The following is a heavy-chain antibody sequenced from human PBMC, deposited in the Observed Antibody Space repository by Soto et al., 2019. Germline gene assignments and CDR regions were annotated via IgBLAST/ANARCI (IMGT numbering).Heavy chain of an antibody. V-gene: IGHV4-61*01. J-gene: IGHJ4*02. CDR1: GGSIGNSTYY. D-gene: IGHD6-13*01. CDR2: IFFLGST. CDR3: ARQFSPAAAEYYFDH. Sequence: ETLSLTCTVTGGSIGNSTYYWNWIRHLPGKGLEWIGYIFFLGSTNYNPSLKSRVTISVDTSKNQFSLKLRSVTAADTAVYYCARQFSPAAAEYYFDHWGQGTPVTVSS.